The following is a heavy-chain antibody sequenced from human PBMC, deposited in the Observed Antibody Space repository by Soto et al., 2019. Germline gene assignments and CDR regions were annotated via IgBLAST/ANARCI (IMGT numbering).Heavy chain of an antibody. V-gene: IGHV3-21*01. CDR2: IRGFSPYT. CDR3: ARDRGYDAHDYYYNAMDV. CDR1: GFTFRTYT. D-gene: IGHD3-10*01. J-gene: IGHJ6*02. Sequence: GGSLRLSCISSGFTFRTYTMNWVRQAPGKGLEWVSGIRGFSPYTFYAESVKGRFTISRDNAKNSLYLQMNSLRAEDTAVYYCARDRGYDAHDYYYNAMDVWGQGTTVTSP.